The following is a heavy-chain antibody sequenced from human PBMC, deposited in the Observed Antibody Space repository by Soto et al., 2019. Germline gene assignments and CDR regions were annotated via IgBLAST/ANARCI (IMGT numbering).Heavy chain of an antibody. CDR1: GGSISSSSYY. V-gene: IGHV4-39*01. D-gene: IGHD5-18*01. Sequence: QLQLQESGPGLVKPSETLSLTCTVSGGSISSSSYYWGWIRQPPGKGLEWIGSIYYSGSTYYNPSLKSRVTISVDTSMNQFSPKLSSVTAADTAVYYCARHRWIQLWLNRPYFDYWGQGTLVTVSS. CDR3: ARHRWIQLWLNRPYFDY. CDR2: IYYSGST. J-gene: IGHJ4*02.